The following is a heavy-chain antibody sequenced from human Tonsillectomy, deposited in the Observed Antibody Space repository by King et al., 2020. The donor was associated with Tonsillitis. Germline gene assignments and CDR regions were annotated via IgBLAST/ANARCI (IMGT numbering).Heavy chain of an antibody. CDR1: GGSISSSGNY. CDR3: AWGGNGYPYYYFDY. Sequence: QLQESGPELVKPSETLSLTCTVSGGSISSSGNYWSWIRQPPGKGLEWIGNIYYSGNTYYNPSLKSRVTISEDTSKNQFSLELSSATAADTAVYYCAWGGNGYPYYYFDYWGQGILVTVS. D-gene: IGHD3-3*01. CDR2: IYYSGNT. J-gene: IGHJ4*02. V-gene: IGHV4-39*01.